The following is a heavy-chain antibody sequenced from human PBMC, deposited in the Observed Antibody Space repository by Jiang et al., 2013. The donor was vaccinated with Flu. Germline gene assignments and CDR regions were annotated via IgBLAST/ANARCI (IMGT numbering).Heavy chain of an antibody. CDR1: GDSVSSNSAA. Sequence: SQTLSLTCAISGDSVSSNSAAWNWIRQSPSRGLEWLGRTYYRSKWYNDYAVSVKSRITINPDTSKNQFSLQLNSVTPEDTAVYYCAKGGAAAGKMPQFDYWGQGNPGHRLL. V-gene: IGHV6-1*01. J-gene: IGHJ4*02. CDR2: TYYRSKWYN. CDR3: AKGGAAAGKMPQFDY. D-gene: IGHD6-13*01.